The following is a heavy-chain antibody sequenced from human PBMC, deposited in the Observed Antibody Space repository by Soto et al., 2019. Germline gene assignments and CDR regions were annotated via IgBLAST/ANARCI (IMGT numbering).Heavy chain of an antibody. CDR2: IYYSGST. J-gene: IGHJ5*02. CDR3: ARVRGRLLRFDP. CDR1: GGSISSGDYY. D-gene: IGHD2-15*01. V-gene: IGHV4-30-4*01. Sequence: SETLSLTCTVSGGSISSGDYYWSWIRQPPGKGLEWIGYIYYSGSTNYNPSLKSRVTISVDTSKNQFSLKLSSVIAADTAVYYCARVRGRLLRFDPWGQGTLVTVSS.